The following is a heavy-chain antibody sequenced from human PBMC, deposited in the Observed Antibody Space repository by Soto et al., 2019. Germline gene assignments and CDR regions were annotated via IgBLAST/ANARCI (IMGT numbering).Heavy chain of an antibody. CDR3: ARDAPFPITGTTFDL. J-gene: IGHJ4*02. CDR1: GYTFTKYS. D-gene: IGHD1-7*01. Sequence: ASVKVSCKASGYTFTKYSLHWVRQAPGQGVAWVGMISPSGGSTDHAQKCQGRVTMTRDTCTSTVYMELSGLRSEDTAVYYFARDAPFPITGTTFDLWGQGTRV. CDR2: ISPSGGST. V-gene: IGHV1-46*01.